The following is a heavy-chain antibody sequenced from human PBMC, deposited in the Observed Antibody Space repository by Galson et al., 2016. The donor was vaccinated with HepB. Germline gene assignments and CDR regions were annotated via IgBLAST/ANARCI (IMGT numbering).Heavy chain of an antibody. Sequence: SLRLSCAASGFTFNSYTMSWVRQAPGKGLEWVSSITGSGGSTFYADSVKGRFTISRDNSKNTLYLQMNSLRAGDTAIYYWAREGGYYYFFAMDVWGHGTTVTVSS. V-gene: IGHV3-23*01. J-gene: IGHJ6*02. CDR3: AREGGYYYFFAMDV. CDR2: ITGSGGST. CDR1: GFTFNSYT.